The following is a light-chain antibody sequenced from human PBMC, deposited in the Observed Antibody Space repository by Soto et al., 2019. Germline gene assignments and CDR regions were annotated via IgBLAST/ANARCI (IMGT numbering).Light chain of an antibody. Sequence: EIVLTQSPATRSVSPGERATLSCRAGQGVNKKLGWYQQKPGQAPRLLIYVASYRATGIPARFSGSGSGTEYTLTISNLQAEDFAVYYCQQFNNWPHTFGQGTRLEIK. V-gene: IGKV3-15*01. CDR3: QQFNNWPHT. J-gene: IGKJ2*01. CDR1: QGVNKK. CDR2: VAS.